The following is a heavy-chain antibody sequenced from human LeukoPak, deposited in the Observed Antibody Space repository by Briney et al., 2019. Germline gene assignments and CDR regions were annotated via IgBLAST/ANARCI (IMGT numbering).Heavy chain of an antibody. CDR1: GFTFSSYA. Sequence: GRSLRLSCAASGFTFSSYAMHWVRQAPGKGLEWVAVISYDGSNRYYADSVKGRFTISRDNSKNTLYLQMNSLRAEDTAVYYCARDLDYWGQGTLVTVSS. V-gene: IGHV3-30-3*01. CDR3: ARDLDY. J-gene: IGHJ4*02. CDR2: ISYDGSNR.